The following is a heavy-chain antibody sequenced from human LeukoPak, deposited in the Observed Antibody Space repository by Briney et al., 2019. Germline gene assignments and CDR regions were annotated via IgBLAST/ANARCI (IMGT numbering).Heavy chain of an antibody. J-gene: IGHJ4*02. D-gene: IGHD6-6*01. CDR3: ARLPTGSSLHY. V-gene: IGHV3-74*03. CDR1: GLTFSSYW. Sequence: PGGSLRLSCAASGLTFSSYWMHWVRQAPGKGLVWVSSINSDGSGTMYADSVKGRFTISRDNAKNTLYLQMNSLRAEDTAVYYCARLPTGSSLHYWGQGTLVTVSS. CDR2: INSDGSGT.